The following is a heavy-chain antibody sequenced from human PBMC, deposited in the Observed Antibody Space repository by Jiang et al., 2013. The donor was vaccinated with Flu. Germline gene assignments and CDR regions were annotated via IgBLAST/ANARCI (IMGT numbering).Heavy chain of an antibody. J-gene: IGHJ4*02. D-gene: IGHD3-9*01. V-gene: IGHV4-4*02. CDR1: GGSISSSNW. Sequence: GSGLVKPSGTLSLTCAVSGGSISSSNWWSWVRQPSGKGLEWIGEIYHSGSTNYNPSLKSRVTISVGKSKNQFSLKLSSVTAADTAVYYCARGGFLTGYYTFDYWGQGTLVTVSS. CDR2: IYHSGST. CDR3: ARGGFLTGYYTFDY.